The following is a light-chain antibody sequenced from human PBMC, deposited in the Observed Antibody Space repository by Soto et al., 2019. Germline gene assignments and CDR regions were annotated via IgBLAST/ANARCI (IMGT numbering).Light chain of an antibody. V-gene: IGKV1-5*03. J-gene: IGKJ1*01. CDR2: KAS. CDR3: QQYNSYSQT. CDR1: QNIYTW. Sequence: DYQVTQSPSTLSASVGDRVTITCQASQNIYTWLAWYQQKPGIAPKLLIHKASTLESGVPSRFSGSGSGTEFTLTISSLQPDDFATYYCQQYNSYSQTFGQGTKVDIK.